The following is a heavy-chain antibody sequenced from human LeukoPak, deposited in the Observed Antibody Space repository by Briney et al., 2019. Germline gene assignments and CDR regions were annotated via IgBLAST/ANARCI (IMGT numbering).Heavy chain of an antibody. V-gene: IGHV3-33*01. CDR2: IWYDGSNK. D-gene: IGHD2-21*02. CDR1: GITFSNYG. Sequence: GGSLRLSCAASGITFSNYGMHWVRQAPGKGLEWVAVIWYDGSNKYYADSVKGRFTISRDNSKNTLYLQMNSLRAEDTAVYYCERDRDVTRLDYWGPGNPGHRLL. CDR3: ERDRDVTRLDY. J-gene: IGHJ4*02.